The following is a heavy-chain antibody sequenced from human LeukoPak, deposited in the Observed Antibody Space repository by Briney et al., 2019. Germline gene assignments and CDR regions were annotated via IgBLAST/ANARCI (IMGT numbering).Heavy chain of an antibody. D-gene: IGHD6-19*01. Sequence: SQTLSLTCAMSGDSVSSNSAAWNWIRQSPSRGLEWLGRTYYRSKWFYDYAVSVKSRITINPDTYKNQFSLQLHSVTPEDTAVYYCARDPAGSSGWFYFDYWGQGTLVTVSS. CDR1: GDSVSSNSAA. CDR3: ARDPAGSSGWFYFDY. CDR2: TYYRSKWFY. J-gene: IGHJ4*02. V-gene: IGHV6-1*01.